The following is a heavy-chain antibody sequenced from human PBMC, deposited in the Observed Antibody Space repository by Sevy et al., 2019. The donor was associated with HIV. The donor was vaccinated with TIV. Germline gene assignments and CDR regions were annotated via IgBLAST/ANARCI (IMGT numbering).Heavy chain of an antibody. CDR1: GFTLSNYS. J-gene: IGHJ6*02. CDR2: IKYDGSDT. V-gene: IGHV3-7*01. Sequence: GGSLRLSCAASGFTLSNYSMNWVRHTPGKGLEWVANIKYDGSDTYYADSVKGRFTLSRDDIKNSLSLQMNSLRVEDTAVYYCARGGPLVDGTLIPWGMDVWGQGTTVTVSS. D-gene: IGHD1-7*01. CDR3: ARGGPLVDGTLIPWGMDV.